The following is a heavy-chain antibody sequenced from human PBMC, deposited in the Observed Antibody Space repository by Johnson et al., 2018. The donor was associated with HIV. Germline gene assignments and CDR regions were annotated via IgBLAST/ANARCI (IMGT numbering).Heavy chain of an antibody. CDR3: ASEAKHHVGANRVSSFDI. CDR2: ISGGEDDT. CDR1: GFTVSSNY. V-gene: IGHV3-53*01. D-gene: IGHD1-26*01. J-gene: IGHJ3*02. Sequence: VQLVESGGGLIQPGGSLRLSCAASGFTVSSNYMSWVRQAPGKGLEWVSFISGGEDDTYYADSVKGRFTISRDNAKKSLCLQMNTLRAEDTALYYCASEAKHHVGANRVSSFDIWGQGTMVTVSA.